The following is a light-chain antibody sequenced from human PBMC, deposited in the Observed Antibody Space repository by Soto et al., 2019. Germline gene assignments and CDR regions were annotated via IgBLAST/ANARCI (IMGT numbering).Light chain of an antibody. CDR1: SGHSNYA. J-gene: IGLJ1*01. Sequence: QSVLTQSPSASASLGASVKLTCTLSSGHSNYAIACHPQQPEKGPRYLMKVNSDGSHRKGDGIPDRFSGSSSGAQRSLTISSLQSEDEADYYCQTWGTGIRVFGTGTKLTVL. CDR3: QTWGTGIRV. V-gene: IGLV4-69*01. CDR2: VNSDGSH.